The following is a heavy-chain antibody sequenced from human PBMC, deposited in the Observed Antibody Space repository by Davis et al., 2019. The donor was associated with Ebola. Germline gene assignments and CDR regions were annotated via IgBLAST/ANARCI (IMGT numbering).Heavy chain of an antibody. D-gene: IGHD3-22*01. CDR1: GGSISSYY. J-gene: IGHJ4*02. Sequence: GSLRLSCTVSGGSISSYYWSWIRQPPGKGLEWIGYIYYSGSTNYNPSLKSRVTISVDPSKNQFSLKLSSVTAADTAVYYCAREQYYYDSSGYYRGGFDYWGQGTLVTVSS. CDR3: AREQYYYDSSGYYRGGFDY. V-gene: IGHV4-59*01. CDR2: IYYSGST.